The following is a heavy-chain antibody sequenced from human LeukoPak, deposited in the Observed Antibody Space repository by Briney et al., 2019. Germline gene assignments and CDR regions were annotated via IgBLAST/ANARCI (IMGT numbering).Heavy chain of an antibody. Sequence: SETLSLTCAVYGGSFSGYYWSWIRQPPEKGLEWIGEINHSGSTNYNPSLKSRVTISVDTSKNQFSLKLSSVTAADTAVYYCARAPVVPAAMYGPRGYYYYGMDVWGQGTTVTVSS. CDR3: ARAPVVPAAMYGPRGYYYYGMDV. J-gene: IGHJ6*02. CDR2: INHSGST. V-gene: IGHV4-34*01. CDR1: GGSFSGYY. D-gene: IGHD2-2*01.